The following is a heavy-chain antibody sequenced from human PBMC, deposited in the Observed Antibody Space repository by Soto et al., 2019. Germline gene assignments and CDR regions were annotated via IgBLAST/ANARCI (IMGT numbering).Heavy chain of an antibody. CDR1: GGSFSGYY. CDR3: AREIKAYVWGSYRYGEDAFDI. D-gene: IGHD3-16*02. CDR2: INHSGST. Sequence: LSLTCAVYGGSFSGYYWSWIRQPPGKGLEWIGEINHSGSTNYNPSLKSRVTISVDTSKNQFSLKLSSVTAADTAVYYCAREIKAYVWGSYRYGEDAFDIWGQGTMVTVSS. J-gene: IGHJ3*02. V-gene: IGHV4-34*01.